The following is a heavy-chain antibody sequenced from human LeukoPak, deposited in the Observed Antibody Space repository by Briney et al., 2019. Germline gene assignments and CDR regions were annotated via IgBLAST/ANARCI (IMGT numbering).Heavy chain of an antibody. CDR3: ASVAGDSSSWYDY. CDR2: INPNRGGT. J-gene: IGHJ4*02. V-gene: IGHV1-2*02. Sequence: ASVKVSCMASGYTFTGYYMHWVRQAPGQGREWMGWINPNRGGTNYAQKFQGRVTMTRDTSISTAYMELSRLRSDDTAVYYCASVAGDSSSWYDYWGQGTLVTVSS. CDR1: GYTFTGYY. D-gene: IGHD6-13*01.